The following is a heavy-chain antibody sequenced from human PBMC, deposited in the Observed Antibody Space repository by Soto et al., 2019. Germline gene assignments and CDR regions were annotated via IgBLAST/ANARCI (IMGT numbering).Heavy chain of an antibody. Sequence: QVQLVESGGGVVQPGRSLRLSCAGSGFTFSSYAMHWVRQAPGKGLEWVAVISYDGSNKYYADSVKGRFTFSRDNSKNTLYLQMNSLSAEDTALYYCARESTVVGGVLDYWGQGTLVTVSS. V-gene: IGHV3-30-3*01. D-gene: IGHD2-15*01. CDR2: ISYDGSNK. CDR1: GFTFSSYA. J-gene: IGHJ4*02. CDR3: ARESTVVGGVLDY.